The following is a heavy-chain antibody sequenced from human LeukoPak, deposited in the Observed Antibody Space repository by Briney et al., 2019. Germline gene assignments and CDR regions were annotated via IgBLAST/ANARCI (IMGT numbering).Heavy chain of an antibody. CDR1: GLTVSSNY. CDR3: AKDQSSGWGNYFDY. D-gene: IGHD6-19*01. J-gene: IGHJ4*02. Sequence: PGGSLRLSCAASGLTVSSNYMSWVRQAPGKGLEWVSAISGSGGSTYYADSVKGRFTISRDNSKNTLYLQMNSLRAEDTAVYYCAKDQSSGWGNYFDYWGQGTLVTVSS. V-gene: IGHV3-23*01. CDR2: ISGSGGST.